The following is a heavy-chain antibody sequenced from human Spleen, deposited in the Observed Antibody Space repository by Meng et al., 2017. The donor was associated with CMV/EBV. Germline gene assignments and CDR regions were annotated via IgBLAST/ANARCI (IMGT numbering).Heavy chain of an antibody. CDR3: ARGGLLGGYSFAKYFFEY. D-gene: IGHD5-18*01. Sequence: GGSLRLSCAASGFTFSSYWMHWVRQAPGKGLVWVSRINSDGSSTSYADSVKGRFTISRDNAKNSLYLQVNSLRAEDTAVYYCARGGLLGGYSFAKYFFEYWGQGTLVTVSS. CDR2: INSDGSST. CDR1: GFTFSSYW. J-gene: IGHJ4*02. V-gene: IGHV3-74*01.